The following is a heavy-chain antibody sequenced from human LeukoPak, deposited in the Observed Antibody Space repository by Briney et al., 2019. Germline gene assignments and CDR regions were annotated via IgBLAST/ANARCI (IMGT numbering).Heavy chain of an antibody. D-gene: IGHD6-19*01. CDR2: MNPNSGNT. CDR1: GYTFTSYD. V-gene: IGHV1-8*01. CDR3: ARGIAVAGNDAFDI. J-gene: IGHJ3*02. Sequence: GASVKVSCKASGYTFTSYDINWVRQATGQGLEWMGWMNPNSGNTGYAQKFQGRVTMTRNTSISTAYMELSSLRSEDTAVYYCARGIAVAGNDAFDIWGQGTMVTVSS.